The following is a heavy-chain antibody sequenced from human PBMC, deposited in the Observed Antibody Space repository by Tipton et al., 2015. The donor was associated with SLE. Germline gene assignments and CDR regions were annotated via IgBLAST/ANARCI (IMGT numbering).Heavy chain of an antibody. CDR2: INHSGST. CDR3: ARDWCSRSSCHGYYYMEV. Sequence: TLSLTCAVYGGSFNTYYWSWIRQPPGKGLEWIGEINHSGSTNYNPSLKSRVTISVDTSKKQISLRLISVTAADTAVYYCARDWCSRSSCHGYYYMEVWGKGTTLTVS. CDR1: GGSFNTYY. J-gene: IGHJ6*03. D-gene: IGHD2-2*01. V-gene: IGHV4-34*01.